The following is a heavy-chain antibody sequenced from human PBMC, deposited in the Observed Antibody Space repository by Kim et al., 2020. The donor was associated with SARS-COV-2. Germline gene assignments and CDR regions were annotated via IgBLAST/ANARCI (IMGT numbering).Heavy chain of an antibody. J-gene: IGHJ4*02. CDR2: ISASGGST. V-gene: IGHV3-23*01. Sequence: GGSLRLSCAASGFTFSSYAMSWVRQAPGKGLEWVSGISASGGSTHYADSVKGRFTISRDKSKNTLYLQMNSLRAEDTAVYYCARVPTVTTYYFDYWGQGTLVTVSS. CDR3: ARVPTVTTYYFDY. CDR1: GFTFSSYA. D-gene: IGHD4-17*01.